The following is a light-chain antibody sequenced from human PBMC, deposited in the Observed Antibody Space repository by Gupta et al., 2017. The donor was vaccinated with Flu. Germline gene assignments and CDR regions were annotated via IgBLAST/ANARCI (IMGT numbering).Light chain of an antibody. Sequence: SYELTQPPPVSVSPGQTASIICSGNTLANKYAYWYQQKPGQSPVLVIYQDTKRPSGIPERFSGSNSGNTATLTISGTQALDEADYYCQAWDSSTFYVFGTGTKVTVL. CDR3: QAWDSSTFYV. CDR1: TLANKY. CDR2: QDT. J-gene: IGLJ1*01. V-gene: IGLV3-1*01.